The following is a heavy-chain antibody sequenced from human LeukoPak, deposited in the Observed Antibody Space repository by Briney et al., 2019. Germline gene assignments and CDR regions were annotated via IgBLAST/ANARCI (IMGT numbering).Heavy chain of an antibody. V-gene: IGHV3-23*01. D-gene: IGHD4-17*01. CDR3: AKNLESYGDSPTGH. CDR2: ISGSGGKA. Sequence: PGGSLRLSCAASGFTFSSYAMNWVRQAPGKGLEWVSAISGSGGKANYADSVKGRFTMSRDNFKNTLYLQMSSLRAEDTAVYYCAKNLESYGDSPTGHWGQGTLVTVSS. J-gene: IGHJ4*02. CDR1: GFTFSSYA.